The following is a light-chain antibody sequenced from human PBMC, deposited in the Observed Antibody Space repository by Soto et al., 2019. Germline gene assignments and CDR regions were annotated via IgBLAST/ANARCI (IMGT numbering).Light chain of an antibody. CDR1: QSVSSD. CDR3: QQRSNWPPELT. J-gene: IGKJ4*02. Sequence: EIVLTQSPATLSLSPGERATLSCRASQSVSSDLAWYQQKPCQAPRLLIYDASNRATGIPARFSGSGSGTVCTLTISSLVPEDLAVYNCQQRSNWPPELTFGGGTKLEIK. V-gene: IGKV3-11*01. CDR2: DAS.